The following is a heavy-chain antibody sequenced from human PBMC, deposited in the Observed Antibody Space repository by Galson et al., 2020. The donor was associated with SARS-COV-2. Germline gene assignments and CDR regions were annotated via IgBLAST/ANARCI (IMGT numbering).Heavy chain of an antibody. V-gene: IGHV5-51*01. D-gene: IGHD1-26*01. CDR2: IYPGDSDT. Sequence: IYPGDSDTRYSPSFQGQVTISADKSISTAYLQWSSLKASDTAMYYCARQEWELPFDYWGQGTLVTVSS. J-gene: IGHJ4*02. CDR3: ARQEWELPFDY.